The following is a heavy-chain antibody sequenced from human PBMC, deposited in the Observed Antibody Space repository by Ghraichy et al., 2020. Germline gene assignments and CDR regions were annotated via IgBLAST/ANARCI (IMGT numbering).Heavy chain of an antibody. CDR2: ISGYSGYT. CDR1: GYTFTSYG. CDR3: ARDKSLRYYGSGSYVVDY. D-gene: IGHD3-10*01. J-gene: IGHJ4*02. Sequence: ASVKVSCKASGYTFTSYGINWVRQAPGQGLEWMGWISGYSGYTNYTENLQGRVTMTRDTSTYTAYMELRSLRPDDTAVYYCARDKSLRYYGSGSYVVDYWGQGTLVTVSS. V-gene: IGHV1-18*01.